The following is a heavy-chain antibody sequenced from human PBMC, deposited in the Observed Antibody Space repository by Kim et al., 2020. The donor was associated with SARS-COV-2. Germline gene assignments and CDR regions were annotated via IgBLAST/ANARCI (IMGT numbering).Heavy chain of an antibody. D-gene: IGHD6-19*01. CDR2: GERT. CDR3: EGGGWSLDS. V-gene: IGHV3-23*01. J-gene: IGHJ4*02. Sequence: GERTYYADFVKGRFTIARDTFTNTLFLQMDSLRVEDTAVYYCEGGGWSLDSWGQGTLVTVSS.